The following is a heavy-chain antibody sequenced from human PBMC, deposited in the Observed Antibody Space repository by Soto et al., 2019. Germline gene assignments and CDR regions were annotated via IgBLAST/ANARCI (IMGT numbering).Heavy chain of an antibody. J-gene: IGHJ6*02. D-gene: IGHD6-25*01. CDR2: IYYSGST. CDR1: GGSISSGGYY. V-gene: IGHV4-31*03. Sequence: PSETLSLTCTVSGGSISSGGYYWSWIRQHPGKGLEWIGYIYYSGSTYYNPSLKSRVTISVDTSKNQFSLKLSSVTAADTAVYYCARDLFFQGLATSYYYGMDVWGQGTTVT. CDR3: ARDLFFQGLATSYYYGMDV.